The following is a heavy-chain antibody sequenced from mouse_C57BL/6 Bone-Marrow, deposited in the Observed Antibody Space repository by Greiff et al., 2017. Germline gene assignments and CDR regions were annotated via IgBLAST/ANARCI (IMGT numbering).Heavy chain of an antibody. Sequence: VQLQQPGAELVMPGASVKLSCKASGYTFTSYWMHWVKQRPGQGLEWIGEIDPSDSYNNYNQKFKGKSTLTVDKSYSTAYMQLSSLTTEDSSVSYCARVVLYYDYDDGNYYAMDYWGQGTSVTVSS. V-gene: IGHV1-69*01. CDR3: ARVVLYYDYDDGNYYAMDY. CDR2: IDPSDSYN. CDR1: GYTFTSYW. J-gene: IGHJ4*01. D-gene: IGHD2-4*01.